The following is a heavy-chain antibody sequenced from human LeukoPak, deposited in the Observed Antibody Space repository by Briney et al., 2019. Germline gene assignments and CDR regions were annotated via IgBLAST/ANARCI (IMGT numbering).Heavy chain of an antibody. Sequence: PSETLSLACTVSGGSISSGDYYWSWIRQPPGKGLEWIGYIYYSGSTYYNPSLKSRVTISVDRSKNQFSLKLSSVTAADTAVYYCARVQKGVTDYWGQGTLVTVSS. J-gene: IGHJ4*02. D-gene: IGHD2-21*02. CDR1: GGSISSGDYY. V-gene: IGHV4-30-4*01. CDR2: IYYSGST. CDR3: ARVQKGVTDY.